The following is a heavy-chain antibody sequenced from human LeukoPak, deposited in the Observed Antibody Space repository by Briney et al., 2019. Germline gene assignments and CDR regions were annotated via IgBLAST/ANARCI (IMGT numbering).Heavy chain of an antibody. J-gene: IGHJ4*02. CDR1: GFTVSSNY. CDR3: AKGSSGGYQTDFDY. CDR2: ISSSSSTI. V-gene: IGHV3-48*01. D-gene: IGHD3-22*01. Sequence: GGSLRLSCAASGFTVSSNYMSWVRQAPGKGLEWVSYISSSSSTIYYADSVKGRFTISRDNAKNSLYLQMNSLRAEDTAVYYCAKGSSGGYQTDFDYWGQGTLVTVSS.